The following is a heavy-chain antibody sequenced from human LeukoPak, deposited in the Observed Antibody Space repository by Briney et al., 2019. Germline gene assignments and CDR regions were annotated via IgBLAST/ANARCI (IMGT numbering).Heavy chain of an antibody. CDR1: GGTFSSYT. CDR2: IIPILGIA. Sequence: SVKVSCKAPGGTFSSYTISWVRQAPGQGLEWMGRIIPILGIANYAQKFQGRVTITADKSTSTAYMELSSLRSEDTAVYYCARLGGGGDEYFQHWGQGTLVTVSS. V-gene: IGHV1-69*02. J-gene: IGHJ1*01. CDR3: ARLGGGGDEYFQH. D-gene: IGHD2-21*01.